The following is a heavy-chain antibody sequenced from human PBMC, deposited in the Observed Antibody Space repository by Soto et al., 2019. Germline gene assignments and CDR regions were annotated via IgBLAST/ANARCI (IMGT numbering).Heavy chain of an antibody. J-gene: IGHJ4*02. CDR2: ISSSGGST. CDR1: GFTFSDYY. D-gene: IGHD2-2*02. CDR3: ANCPVVPAAIGFVDY. V-gene: IGHV3-23*01. Sequence: GGSLRLSCAASGFTFSDYYMSWIRQAPGKGLEWVSDISSSGGSTYYADSVKGRFTISRDNSKNTLYLQMNSLRAEDTAVYYCANCPVVPAAIGFVDYWGQGTLVTVSS.